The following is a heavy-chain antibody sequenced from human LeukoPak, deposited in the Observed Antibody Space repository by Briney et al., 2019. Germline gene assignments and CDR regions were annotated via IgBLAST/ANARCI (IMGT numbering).Heavy chain of an antibody. CDR1: GFTFSDYY. CDR3: ARDGGSAWFFRY. Sequence: PGGSLRLSCAASGFTFSDYYMSWIRQAPGKGLEWVSYISSSGNTKYYADSAKGRFTISRDNAKNSLYLQMNSLRAEDTAVYYCARDGGSAWFFRYWGQGTLVTVSS. J-gene: IGHJ4*02. D-gene: IGHD6-19*01. V-gene: IGHV3-11*04. CDR2: ISSSGNTK.